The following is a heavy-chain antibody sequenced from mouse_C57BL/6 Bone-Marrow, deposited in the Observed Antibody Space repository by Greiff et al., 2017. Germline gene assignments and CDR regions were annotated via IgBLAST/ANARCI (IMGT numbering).Heavy chain of an antibody. CDR2: ISSGGDYI. D-gene: IGHD2-4*01. Sequence: DVMLVESGEGLVKPGGSLKLSCAASGFTFSSYAMSWVRQTPETRPEWVAYISSGGDYIYYADTVKGRFTISRANARNTLYLQMSSLKSEDTAMYYWTRDRIRYDYGAWFATGAKGLWSLSLQ. V-gene: IGHV5-9-1*02. CDR3: TRDRIRYDYGAWFAT. J-gene: IGHJ3*01. CDR1: GFTFSSYA.